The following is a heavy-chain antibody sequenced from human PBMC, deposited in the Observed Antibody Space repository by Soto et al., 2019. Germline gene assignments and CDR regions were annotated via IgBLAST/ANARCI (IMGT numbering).Heavy chain of an antibody. D-gene: IGHD6-25*01. Sequence: PSETLSLTCTASGGSITSSSHFWGWVRQPPGKGLEWIGTIYFTGYTYYTPSLKSRLTMSIDTSKNEFSLRLNSVTAADTAVYYCAGQTFTIAAASYGRSNWFDPWGPGTLVTVSS. V-gene: IGHV4-39*01. CDR3: AGQTFTIAAASYGRSNWFDP. CDR2: IYFTGYT. J-gene: IGHJ5*02. CDR1: GGSITSSSHF.